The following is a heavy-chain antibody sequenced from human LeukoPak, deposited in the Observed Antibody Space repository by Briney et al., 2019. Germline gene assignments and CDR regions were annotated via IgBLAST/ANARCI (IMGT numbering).Heavy chain of an antibody. CDR2: INAGNGNT. D-gene: IGHD3-9*01. CDR3: AREYIPINYDILTGPPGY. J-gene: IGHJ4*02. Sequence: ASVKVSCKASGYTFTSYAMHWVRQAPGQRLEWMGWINAGNGNTKYPQKFQGRVTITRDTSASTAYMELSSLRSEDTAVYYCAREYIPINYDILTGPPGYWGQGTLVTVSS. CDR1: GYTFTSYA. V-gene: IGHV1-3*01.